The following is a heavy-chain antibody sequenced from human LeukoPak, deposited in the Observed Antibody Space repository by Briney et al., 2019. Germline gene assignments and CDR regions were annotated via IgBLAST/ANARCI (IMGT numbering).Heavy chain of an antibody. D-gene: IGHD3-22*01. Sequence: SETLSRTCTVSGGSISSSSSYWVWIRQPPGMGLEWIGSIYYSGSTYSNPSLKSRVTISVDTSKNQFSLKVSSVAAADTAVYYCARYESSAYGIDVWGRGTLVTVSS. V-gene: IGHV4-39*01. CDR2: IYYSGST. CDR1: GGSISSSSSY. CDR3: ARYESSAYGIDV. J-gene: IGHJ2*01.